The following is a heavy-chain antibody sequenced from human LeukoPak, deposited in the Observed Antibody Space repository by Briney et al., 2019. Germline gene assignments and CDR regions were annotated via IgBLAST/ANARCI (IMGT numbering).Heavy chain of an antibody. CDR1: GYTFTGYY. D-gene: IGHD5-24*01. CDR3: ARDAERWDIPEDYYYYYMDV. V-gene: IGHV1-2*02. J-gene: IGHJ6*03. Sequence: ASVKVSCKASGYTFTGYYMHWVRQAPGQGLEWMGWINPNSGGTNYAQKFQGRVTMTRDTSISTAYMELSRLRSDDTAVYYCARDAERWDIPEDYYYYYMDVWGKGTTVTVSS. CDR2: INPNSGGT.